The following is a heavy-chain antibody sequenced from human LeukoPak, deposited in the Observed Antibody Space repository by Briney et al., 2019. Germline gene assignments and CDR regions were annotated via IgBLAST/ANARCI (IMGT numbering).Heavy chain of an antibody. J-gene: IGHJ4*02. Sequence: GESLRISCKCSGFDFTAYGIAWVRQMPGKGLEWMGNIYPGGSNGRYSPSFQGQVTMSANKSITTVYLQWSSLKASDTAMYYCARHFHSAWFGFWGQGSLVTVSS. D-gene: IGHD5-18*01. V-gene: IGHV5-51*01. CDR2: IYPGGSNG. CDR3: ARHFHSAWFGF. CDR1: GFDFTAYG.